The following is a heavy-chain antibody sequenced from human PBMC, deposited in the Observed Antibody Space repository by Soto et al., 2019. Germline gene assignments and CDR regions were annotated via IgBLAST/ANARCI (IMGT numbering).Heavy chain of an antibody. V-gene: IGHV3-23*01. CDR1: GFTFSSSA. Sequence: PAGSMRLSCAASGFTFSSSAMSWARKAPGKGLEWVSAISGSGGSTYYADPVKGRFTISRDNSKNTLYLQMNSLRAEDTAVYYCAKEPRDGNYYYYYMDVWGKGTTVTVSS. J-gene: IGHJ6*03. CDR2: ISGSGGST. CDR3: AKEPRDGNYYYYYMDV.